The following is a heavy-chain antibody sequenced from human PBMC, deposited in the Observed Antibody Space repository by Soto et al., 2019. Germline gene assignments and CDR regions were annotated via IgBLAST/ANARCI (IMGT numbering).Heavy chain of an antibody. D-gene: IGHD3-16*02. CDR1: GYTFTSYD. CDR3: ARGRVMITFGGVIVIRYASPPYYMDV. V-gene: IGHV1-8*01. Sequence: ASVKVSCKASGYTFTSYDINWVRQATGQGLEWMGWMNPNSGNTGYAQKFQGRVTMTRNTSISTAYMELSSLRSEDTAVYYCARGRVMITFGGVIVIRYASPPYYMDVWGKGTTVTVSS. CDR2: MNPNSGNT. J-gene: IGHJ6*03.